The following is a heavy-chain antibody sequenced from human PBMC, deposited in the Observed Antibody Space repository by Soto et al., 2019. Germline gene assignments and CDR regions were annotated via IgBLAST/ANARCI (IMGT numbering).Heavy chain of an antibody. Sequence: SVKVSCTASGGTFSSYAISWVRQAPGQGLEWMGGIIPIFGTANYAQKFQGRVTITADESTSTAYMELSSLRSEDTAVYYCARSDVEYYYYYGMDVWGQGTTVTVSS. CDR3: ARSDVEYYYYYGMDV. CDR1: GGTFSSYA. V-gene: IGHV1-69*13. CDR2: IIPIFGTA. J-gene: IGHJ6*02.